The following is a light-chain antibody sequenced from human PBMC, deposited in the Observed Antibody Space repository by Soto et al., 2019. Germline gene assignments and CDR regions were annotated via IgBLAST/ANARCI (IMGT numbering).Light chain of an antibody. Sequence: MTQSPATLSFSPGERATLSCRASQSVNYNLAWYQQKPGQAPRLLIYSASTRATGTPARFSGSGSGTEFTLTISRLQSEDFAVYYCQQYNNWPPLTFGGGTKVDIK. CDR1: QSVNYN. CDR2: SAS. J-gene: IGKJ4*01. V-gene: IGKV3D-15*01. CDR3: QQYNNWPPLT.